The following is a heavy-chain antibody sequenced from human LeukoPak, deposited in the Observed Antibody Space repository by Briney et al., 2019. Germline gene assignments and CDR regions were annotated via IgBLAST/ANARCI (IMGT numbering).Heavy chain of an antibody. J-gene: IGHJ4*02. V-gene: IGHV3-21*01. CDR3: ARADSGYDSDY. D-gene: IGHD5-12*01. CDR2: ISSSSYI. Sequence: GGSLRLSCAASGFTFSSYSMNWVRQAPGKGLEWVSSISSSSYIYYADSVKGRFTISRDNAKNSLYLQMNSLRAEDTAVYYCARADSGYDSDYWGQGTLVTVSS. CDR1: GFTFSSYS.